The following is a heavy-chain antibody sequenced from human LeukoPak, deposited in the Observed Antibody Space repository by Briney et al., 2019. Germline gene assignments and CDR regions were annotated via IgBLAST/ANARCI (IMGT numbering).Heavy chain of an antibody. CDR1: GGTFSSYA. CDR3: ARGGVTYYDFWSGYTNDAFDI. D-gene: IGHD3-3*01. Sequence: GASVEVSCKASGGTFSSYAISWVRQAPGQGLEWLGGIIPIFGTANYVQKFQGRVTITADESTSTAYTELSSLRSEDTAVYYCARGGVTYYDFWSGYTNDAFDIWGQGTMVTVSS. J-gene: IGHJ3*02. V-gene: IGHV1-69*13. CDR2: IIPIFGTA.